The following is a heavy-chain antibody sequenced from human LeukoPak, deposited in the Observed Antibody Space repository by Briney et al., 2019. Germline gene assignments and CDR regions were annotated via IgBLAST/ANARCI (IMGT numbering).Heavy chain of an antibody. D-gene: IGHD6-19*01. J-gene: IGHJ4*02. Sequence: GASVKISCKASGYTFTDYYMHWVQQAPGKGLEWMGRVDPEDGETIYAEKFQGRVTMTADTSTDTAYMELSSLRSEDTAVYYCATGPLVTMAGLDYWGQGTLVTVSS. V-gene: IGHV1-69-2*01. CDR3: ATGPLVTMAGLDY. CDR1: GYTFTDYY. CDR2: VDPEDGET.